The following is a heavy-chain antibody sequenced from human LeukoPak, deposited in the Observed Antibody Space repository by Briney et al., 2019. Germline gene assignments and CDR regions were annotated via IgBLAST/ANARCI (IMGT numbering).Heavy chain of an antibody. J-gene: IGHJ6*03. CDR3: ASVSSSWYGDYYYYMDV. Sequence: PGGSLRLSCAASGFTFSDYYMSWIRQAPGKGLEWVSYISSSGSTIYYADSVKGRFTISRDNAKNSLYPQMNSLRAEDTAVYYCASVSSSWYGDYYYYMDVWGKGTTVTVSS. CDR2: ISSSGSTI. V-gene: IGHV3-11*04. D-gene: IGHD6-13*01. CDR1: GFTFSDYY.